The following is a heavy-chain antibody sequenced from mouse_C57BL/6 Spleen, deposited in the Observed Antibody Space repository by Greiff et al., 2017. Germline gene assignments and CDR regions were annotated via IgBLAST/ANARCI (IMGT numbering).Heavy chain of an antibody. CDR2: ISSGSSTI. V-gene: IGHV5-17*01. Sequence: EVKLVESGGGLVKPGGSLKLSCAASGFTFSDYGMHWVRQAPEKGLEWVAYISSGSSTIYYADTVKGRFTISRDNAKNTLFLQMTSLRSEDTAMYYCARGSYGSSTYYFDYWGQGTTLTVSS. CDR1: GFTFSDYG. CDR3: ARGSYGSSTYYFDY. J-gene: IGHJ2*01. D-gene: IGHD1-1*01.